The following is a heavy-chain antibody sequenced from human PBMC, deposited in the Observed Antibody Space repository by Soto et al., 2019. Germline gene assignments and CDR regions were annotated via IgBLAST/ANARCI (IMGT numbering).Heavy chain of an antibody. CDR1: GGSISSSSYY. D-gene: IGHD2-15*01. V-gene: IGHV4-39*01. J-gene: IGHJ5*02. CDR2: IYYSGST. Sequence: PSETLSLTCTVSGGSISSSSYYWGWIRQPPGKGLEWIGSIYYSGSTYYNPSLKSRVTISVDTSKNQFSLKLSSVTAADTAVYYCARLFLGYGSGGSCYARAVSAPRGKGTLVTVSS. CDR3: ARLFLGYGSGGSCYARAVSAP.